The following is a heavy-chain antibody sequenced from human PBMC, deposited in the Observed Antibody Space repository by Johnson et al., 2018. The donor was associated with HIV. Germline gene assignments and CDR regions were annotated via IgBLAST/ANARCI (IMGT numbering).Heavy chain of an antibody. CDR1: GFTFSSYG. V-gene: IGHV3-30*18. D-gene: IGHD3-10*01. CDR3: AKSTQANILRESGPYGAFDI. Sequence: QEQLVESGGGVVQPGRSLRLSCAASGFTFSSYGMHWVRQAPGKGLEWVAVISYNGSNKYYADSVKGRFTISRDNAKNTRYVQMNSLRAEETAVYYCAKSTQANILRESGPYGAFDIWGQGTMVTVSS. J-gene: IGHJ3*02. CDR2: ISYNGSNK.